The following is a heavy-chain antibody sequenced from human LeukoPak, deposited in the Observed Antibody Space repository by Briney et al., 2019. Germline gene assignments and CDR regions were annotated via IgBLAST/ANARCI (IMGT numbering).Heavy chain of an antibody. D-gene: IGHD6-25*01. CDR2: LLAIFGTA. V-gene: IGHV1-69*13. CDR1: GGTFSSYA. CDR3: AGGHNSFAP. Sequence: ASVKVSCKASGGTFSSYAISWVRQTPGQGLAWMGGLLAIFGTAIYAQKLQGRVTITADESKSTASMALSSLSSEDTAVYYCAGGHNSFAPWGEGTLVTVSS. J-gene: IGHJ5*02.